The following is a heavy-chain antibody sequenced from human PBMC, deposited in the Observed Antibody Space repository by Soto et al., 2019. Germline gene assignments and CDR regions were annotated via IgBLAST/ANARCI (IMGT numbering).Heavy chain of an antibody. Sequence: SETLSLTCTVSGGSISSGGHYWSWIRQHPGKGLEWIGYIYYSGSTYYNPSLKSRVTISVDTSKNQFSLKLSSVTAADTAVYYCARHQRHDPPDYWGQGTLVTVSS. J-gene: IGHJ4*02. V-gene: IGHV4-31*03. CDR1: GGSISSGGHY. CDR3: ARHQRHDPPDY. D-gene: IGHD3-3*01. CDR2: IYYSGST.